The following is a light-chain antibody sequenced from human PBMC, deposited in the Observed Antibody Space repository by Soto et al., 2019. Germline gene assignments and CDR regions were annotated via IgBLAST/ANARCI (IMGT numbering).Light chain of an antibody. Sequence: QSALTQPASVSGSPGQSITISCTGTSSDIGGYNYVSWYQQLPGKVPKLIIYDVSSRPSGVSDRFSGSKSGNAASLTISGLQADDEADYYCSSYTSTSTLYVFGTGTKLTVL. CDR3: SSYTSTSTLYV. CDR2: DVS. J-gene: IGLJ1*01. CDR1: SSDIGGYNY. V-gene: IGLV2-14*03.